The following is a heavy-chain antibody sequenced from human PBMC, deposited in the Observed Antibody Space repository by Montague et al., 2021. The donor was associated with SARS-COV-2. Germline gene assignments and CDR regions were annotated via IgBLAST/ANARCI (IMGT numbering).Heavy chain of an antibody. Sequence: SETLSLTCAVYGGSFSGYYWSWIRQPPGKGPEWIGEINHSGSTNYNPSLKSRVTISVDTSKNQFSLKLSSVTAADTAVYYCARGSSFVTIFGVVITDPLSDYWGQGTLVTVSS. CDR1: GGSFSGYY. D-gene: IGHD3-3*01. J-gene: IGHJ4*02. V-gene: IGHV4-34*01. CDR2: INHSGST. CDR3: ARGSSFVTIFGVVITDPLSDY.